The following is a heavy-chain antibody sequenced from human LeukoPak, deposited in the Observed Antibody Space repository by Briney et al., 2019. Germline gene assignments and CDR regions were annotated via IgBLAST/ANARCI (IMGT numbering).Heavy chain of an antibody. Sequence: QSWGALRLSCVASGFTFSSNGMHWVRQAPGKGLEWVTFIQYDGSKKYYADSVKGRFSISRDSSKNILYLQMNSLRAEDTAVYYCAKDRCSNGIGCYYYYMDVWGKGTTVTISS. CDR1: GFTFSSNG. V-gene: IGHV3-30*02. CDR3: AKDRCSNGIGCYYYYMDV. J-gene: IGHJ6*03. CDR2: IQYDGSKK. D-gene: IGHD2-8*01.